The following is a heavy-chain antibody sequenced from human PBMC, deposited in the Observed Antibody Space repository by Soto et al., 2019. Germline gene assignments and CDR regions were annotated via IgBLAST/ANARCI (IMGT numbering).Heavy chain of an antibody. CDR3: ARDGLYDRSGHWVGDSALDI. D-gene: IGHD3-22*01. V-gene: IGHV1-18*04. Sequence: ASVKVSCKASGYIFLSYGITWVRQVPGQGLEWMGWISAYDGKSYYAQKFQDRVSLTTETSTTTAYMELRTLRSDDTAVYYCARDGLYDRSGHWVGDSALDIWGQGKMVTVS. CDR2: ISAYDGKS. J-gene: IGHJ3*02. CDR1: GYIFLSYG.